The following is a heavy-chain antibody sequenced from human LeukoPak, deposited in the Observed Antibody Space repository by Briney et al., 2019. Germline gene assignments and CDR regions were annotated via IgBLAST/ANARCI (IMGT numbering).Heavy chain of an antibody. CDR1: GGSFSGYY. Sequence: SETLSLTCAVYGGSFSGYYWSWIRQPPGKGLEWIGEINHSGSTNYNPSLKSRVTISVDTSKNQFSLKLSSVTAADTAVYYCARSLKWELLPFDYWGQGTLVTVSS. CDR2: INHSGST. V-gene: IGHV4-34*01. D-gene: IGHD1-26*01. CDR3: ARSLKWELLPFDY. J-gene: IGHJ4*02.